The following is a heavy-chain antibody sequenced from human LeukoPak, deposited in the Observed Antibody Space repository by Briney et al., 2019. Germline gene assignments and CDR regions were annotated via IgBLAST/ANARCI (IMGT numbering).Heavy chain of an antibody. CDR1: GYTFTGYY. Sequence: ASVEVSCKASGYTFTGYYMHWVRQAPGQGLEWMGWINPNSGGTNYAQKFQGWVTMTRDTSISTAYMELSRLRSDDTAVYYCASPYCSSTSCYPWGQGTLVTVSS. V-gene: IGHV1-2*04. CDR2: INPNSGGT. J-gene: IGHJ4*02. D-gene: IGHD2-2*01. CDR3: ASPYCSSTSCYP.